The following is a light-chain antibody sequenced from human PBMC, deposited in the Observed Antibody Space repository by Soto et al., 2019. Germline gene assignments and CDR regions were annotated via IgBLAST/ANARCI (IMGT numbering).Light chain of an antibody. Sequence: SARRLPASVCGSPGQAFTISCTGTISDVGAYDYVSWYQHHPGKAPKLMIHEVSDRPSGISNRSSGSKYGNTASLTISGLQAEDEADYCCSSYTSASTYVFGTGTKVTVL. V-gene: IGLV2-14*01. CDR3: SSYTSASTYV. J-gene: IGLJ1*01. CDR2: EVS. CDR1: ISDVGAYDY.